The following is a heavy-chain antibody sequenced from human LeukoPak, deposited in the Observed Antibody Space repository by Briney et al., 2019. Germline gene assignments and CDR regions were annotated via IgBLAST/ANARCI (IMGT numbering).Heavy chain of an antibody. Sequence: PSETLSLTCTVSGGSISSGGYYWSWIRQHPGKGLEWIGYIYYSGSTYYNPSLKSLVTISVDTSKNQFSLKLSSVTAADTAVYYCARVRYSSGYYYDYWGQGTLVTVSS. D-gene: IGHD3-22*01. CDR3: ARVRYSSGYYYDY. CDR2: IYYSGST. J-gene: IGHJ4*02. CDR1: GGSISSGGYY. V-gene: IGHV4-31*01.